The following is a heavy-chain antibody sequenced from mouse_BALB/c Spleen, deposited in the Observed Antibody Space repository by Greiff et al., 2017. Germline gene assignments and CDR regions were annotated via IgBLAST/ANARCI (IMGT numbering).Heavy chain of an antibody. CDR3: ARGVRRGNAMDY. Sequence: VHVKQSGAELVKPGASVKLSCTASGFNIKDTYMHWVKQRPEQGLEWIGRIDPANGNTKYDPKFQGKATITADTSSNTAYLQLSSLTSEDTAVYYCARGVRRGNAMDYWGQGTSVTVSS. D-gene: IGHD2-14*01. CDR2: IDPANGNT. V-gene: IGHV14-3*02. J-gene: IGHJ4*01. CDR1: GFNIKDTY.